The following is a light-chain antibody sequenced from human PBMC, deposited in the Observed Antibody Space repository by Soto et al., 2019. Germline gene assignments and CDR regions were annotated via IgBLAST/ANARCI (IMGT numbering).Light chain of an antibody. CDR2: EVS. J-gene: IGLJ2*01. V-gene: IGLV2-8*01. CDR3: SSYAGSNNYVV. Sequence: QSVLTQPPSASGSPGQSVTISCTGTSSDVGGYNYVSWYQQHPGKAPKFMIYEVSKRPSGVPDRFSGSKSGNTASLTVSGLQAEDEADYDCSSYAGSNNYVVFGGGTQLTVL. CDR1: SSDVGGYNY.